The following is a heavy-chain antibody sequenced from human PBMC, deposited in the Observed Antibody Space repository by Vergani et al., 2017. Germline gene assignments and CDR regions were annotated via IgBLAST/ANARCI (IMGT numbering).Heavy chain of an antibody. Sequence: QVQLQESGPGLVKPSGTLSLTCAVSGCSMSSSNWWRWVRQPPGKGLEWIGEIYHSGSTNYNPSLKSRVTISVDKSKNQFSLKLSSVTAADTAVYYCARFLTGTTIYYYYGMDVWGQGTTVTVSS. CDR2: IYHSGST. D-gene: IGHD1-20*01. CDR1: GCSMSSSNW. V-gene: IGHV4-4*02. J-gene: IGHJ6*02. CDR3: ARFLTGTTIYYYYGMDV.